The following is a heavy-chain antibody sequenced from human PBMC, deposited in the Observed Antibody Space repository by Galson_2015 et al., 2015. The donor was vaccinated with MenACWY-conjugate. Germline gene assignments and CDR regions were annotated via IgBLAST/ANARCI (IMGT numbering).Heavy chain of an antibody. CDR2: INPNNGDT. J-gene: IGHJ4*02. D-gene: IGHD6-19*01. CDR1: GFTSTGYY. V-gene: IGHV1-2*04. CDR3: ARLEAVAGYYFDF. Sequence: SVKVSCKASGFTSTGYYLHWVRQAPGQGLEWMGWINPNNGDTNYAQKFQGWVTMTRDTSISTAYMEVSRLRSDDTALYYCARLEAVAGYYFDFWGQGTLVTVSS.